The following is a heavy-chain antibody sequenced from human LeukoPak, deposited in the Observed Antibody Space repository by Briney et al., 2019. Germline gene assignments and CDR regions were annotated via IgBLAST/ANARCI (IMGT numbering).Heavy chain of an antibody. CDR2: IYYSGST. Sequence: SETLSLTCTVSGGSISSSNYYWDWIRQPPGTGLEWIGSIYYSGSTNHNPSLKSRVTISVDTSKNQFSLKLSSVTAADTAMYYCARHDYYTNYYYFDQWGQGTLVAVSS. CDR1: GGSISSSNYY. V-gene: IGHV4-39*01. D-gene: IGHD4-11*01. J-gene: IGHJ4*02. CDR3: ARHDYYTNYYYFDQ.